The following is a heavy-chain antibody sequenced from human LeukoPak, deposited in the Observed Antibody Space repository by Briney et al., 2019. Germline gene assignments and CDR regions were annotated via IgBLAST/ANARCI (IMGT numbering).Heavy chain of an antibody. D-gene: IGHD2-15*01. Sequence: GGSLRLSCAASGFTFSSYSMNWVRQAPGKGLEWVAVIWYDGSNEYFADSVKGRFTISRDNSKNILYLQMNSLRAEDTAVYYCARDIASTRMDVWGQGTTVSVSS. V-gene: IGHV3-33*08. J-gene: IGHJ6*02. CDR3: ARDIASTRMDV. CDR2: IWYDGSNE. CDR1: GFTFSSYS.